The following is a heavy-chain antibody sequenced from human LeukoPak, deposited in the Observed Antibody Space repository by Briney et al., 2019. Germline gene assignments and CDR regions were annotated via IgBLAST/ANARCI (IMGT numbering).Heavy chain of an antibody. V-gene: IGHV3-33*06. D-gene: IGHD6-13*01. J-gene: IGHJ6*02. CDR1: GFTFRNYG. CDR3: VKDRNSSSSSTYGMDV. Sequence: GGSLRLSCTASGFTFRNYGMNWVRQAPGKGLEWVAGIWYDGSNKDYVDSVKGRFTVSRDNSKDTLYLQMNSLRAEDTAVYYCVKDRNSSSSSTYGMDVWGQGTTVTVSS. CDR2: IWYDGSNK.